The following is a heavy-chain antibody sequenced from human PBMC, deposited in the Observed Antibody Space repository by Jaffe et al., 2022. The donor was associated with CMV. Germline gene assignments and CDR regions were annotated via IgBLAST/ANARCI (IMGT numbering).Heavy chain of an antibody. V-gene: IGHV1-18*01. CDR1: GYSFTDYG. D-gene: IGHD4-17*01. Sequence: QVQLVQSGPEVKKPGASVKVSCKASGYSFTDYGISWVRQAPGRGLEWMGWISGYSGNTNFARSVQDRVTMTTDTSTSTAYMDLRDLRSDDTAVYYCVRDGVTSVTHFNYWGQGTPVTVSS. CDR3: VRDGVTSVTHFNY. J-gene: IGHJ4*02. CDR2: ISGYSGNT.